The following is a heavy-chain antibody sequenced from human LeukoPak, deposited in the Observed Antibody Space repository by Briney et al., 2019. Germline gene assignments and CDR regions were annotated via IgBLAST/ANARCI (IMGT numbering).Heavy chain of an antibody. Sequence: GGSLRLSCAASGFTLSSNYMSWVRQAPGKGLECVSVIYSGGGTYYTDSVKGRFTISRDSSKNTLYLQMNSLRAEDTAVYYCARVARYNWFDPWGQGTLVTVSS. V-gene: IGHV3-53*01. J-gene: IGHJ5*02. CDR3: ARVARYNWFDP. CDR1: GFTLSSNY. CDR2: IYSGGGT.